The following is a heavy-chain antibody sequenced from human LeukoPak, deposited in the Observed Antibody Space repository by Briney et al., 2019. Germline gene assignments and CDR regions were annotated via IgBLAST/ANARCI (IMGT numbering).Heavy chain of an antibody. CDR2: INHNGNVN. CDR3: ASGSPFDEAYYYFDY. Sequence: PGGSLRLSCAASGFTFSSYWMNWARQAPGKGLEWVASINHNGNVNYYVDSVKGRFTISRDNAKNSLYLQMSNLRAEDTAVYYCASGSPFDEAYYYFDYWGQGTLVTVSS. CDR1: GFTFSSYW. D-gene: IGHD2-15*01. J-gene: IGHJ4*02. V-gene: IGHV3-7*01.